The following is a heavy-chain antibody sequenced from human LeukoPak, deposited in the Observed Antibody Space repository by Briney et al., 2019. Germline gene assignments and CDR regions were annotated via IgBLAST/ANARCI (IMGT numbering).Heavy chain of an antibody. V-gene: IGHV4-59*01. D-gene: IGHD3-3*01. CDR3: ARGEFRFLEWPSPHDYYYYMDV. CDR1: GGSISNYY. CDR2: IYYSGST. Sequence: SETLSLTCTGSGGSISNYYWSWIRQPPGKGLEWIGYIYYSGSTNYYPCLKSRVTISVDTSKNQFSLKLSSVTAADTAVYYCARGEFRFLEWPSPHDYYYYMDVWGKGTTVTVSS. J-gene: IGHJ6*03.